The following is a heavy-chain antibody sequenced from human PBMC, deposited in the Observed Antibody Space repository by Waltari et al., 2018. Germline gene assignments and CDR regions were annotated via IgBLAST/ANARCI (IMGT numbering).Heavy chain of an antibody. CDR1: GFNFGSHG. V-gene: IGHV3-7*04. J-gene: IGHJ4*02. Sequence: EVQLVESGGGLVQPGGSLSLSCAAYGFNFGSHGLGGVRQAPGKGLEWVANIKEDGSQKYFGDSVKGRFTISRDNAKNSLYLQMDSLRAEDTGVYYCARDVLERHSCFDYWGQGTLVSVAS. CDR2: IKEDGSQK. CDR3: ARDVLERHSCFDY. D-gene: IGHD1-1*01.